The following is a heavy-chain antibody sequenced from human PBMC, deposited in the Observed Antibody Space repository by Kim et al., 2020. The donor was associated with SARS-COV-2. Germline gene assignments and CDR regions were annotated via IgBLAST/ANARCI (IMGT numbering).Heavy chain of an antibody. CDR3: ARGRGPYGGNSVPFDY. J-gene: IGHJ4*02. Sequence: LKSRVTISVDASKNQFSLKLCSVTAADTAVYYCARGRGPYGGNSVPFDYWGQGTLVTVSS. D-gene: IGHD4-17*01. V-gene: IGHV4-59*09.